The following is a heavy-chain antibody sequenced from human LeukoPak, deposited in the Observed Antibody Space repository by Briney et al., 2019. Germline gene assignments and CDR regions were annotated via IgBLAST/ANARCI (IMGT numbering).Heavy chain of an antibody. V-gene: IGHV1-46*01. J-gene: IGHJ5*02. Sequence: ASVKVSCKASGYTFTSYYMHWVRQAPGQGLKWMGIINPSGGSTSYAQKFQGRVTMTRDTSTSTVYMELSSLRSEDTAVYYCARDAARYWFDPWGQGTLVTVSS. CDR2: INPSGGST. CDR1: GYTFTSYY. CDR3: ARDAARYWFDP. D-gene: IGHD6-6*01.